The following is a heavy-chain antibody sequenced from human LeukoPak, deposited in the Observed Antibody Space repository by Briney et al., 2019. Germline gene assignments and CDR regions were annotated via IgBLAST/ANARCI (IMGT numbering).Heavy chain of an antibody. CDR3: ARALYSSSDY. Sequence: GGSLRLSCAASGLTFSSHWMHWVRQAPGKGLEWVAVISYDGSNKYYADSVKGRFTISRDNSKNTLYLQMNSLRAEDTAVYYCARALYSSSDYWGQGTLVTVSS. CDR1: GLTFSSHW. V-gene: IGHV3-30-3*01. D-gene: IGHD6-13*01. J-gene: IGHJ4*02. CDR2: ISYDGSNK.